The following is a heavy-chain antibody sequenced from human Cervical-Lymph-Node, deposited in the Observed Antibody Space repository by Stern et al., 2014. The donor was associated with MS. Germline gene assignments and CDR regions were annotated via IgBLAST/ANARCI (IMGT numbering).Heavy chain of an antibody. Sequence: QVQLVESGGGVVQPGRSLRLSCAASGFIFSNYAMHWVRQAPGKGLEWVAIIWYDGSNKYYTDSVKGRFTISRDNSKSTLYLQMNSLRAEDTAVYYCARDTRTDIVFLEYGLDVWGQGTTVTVSS. CDR3: ARDTRTDIVFLEYGLDV. CDR2: IWYDGSNK. D-gene: IGHD2-15*01. J-gene: IGHJ6*02. V-gene: IGHV3-33*01. CDR1: GFIFSNYA.